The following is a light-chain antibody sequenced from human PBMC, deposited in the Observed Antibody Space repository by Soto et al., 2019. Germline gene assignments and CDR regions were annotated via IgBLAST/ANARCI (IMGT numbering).Light chain of an antibody. Sequence: SYELTQPPSVSVSPGQTVSITCSGDKLGDKYTCWYQQKPGQSPVLVIYQHSQRPSGIPERFSGSNSGNTATLTISGTQAMDEADYYCQAWDSSTDVVFGGGTKLTVL. CDR1: KLGDKY. J-gene: IGLJ2*01. CDR2: QHS. V-gene: IGLV3-1*01. CDR3: QAWDSSTDVV.